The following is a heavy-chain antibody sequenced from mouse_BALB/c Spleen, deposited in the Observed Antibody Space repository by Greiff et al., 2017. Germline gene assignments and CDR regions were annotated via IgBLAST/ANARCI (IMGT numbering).Heavy chain of an antibody. CDR1: GYSITSDYA. Sequence: DVKLQESGPGLVKPSQSLSLTCTVTGYSITSDYAWNWIRQFPGNKLEWMGYISYSGSTSYNPSLKSRISITRDTSKNQFFLQLNSVTTEDTATYYCARFSDWFAYWGQGTLVTVSA. CDR2: ISYSGST. CDR3: ARFSDWFAY. V-gene: IGHV3-2*02. J-gene: IGHJ3*01.